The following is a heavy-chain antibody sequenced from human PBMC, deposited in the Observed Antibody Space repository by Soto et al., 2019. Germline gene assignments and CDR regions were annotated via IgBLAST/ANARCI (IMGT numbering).Heavy chain of an antibody. V-gene: IGHV3-9*01. CDR1: GFTFDDYA. CDR3: AKVSGLVSGAFDI. J-gene: IGHJ3*02. D-gene: IGHD3-16*02. Sequence: GGSLRLSCAASGFTFDDYAMHWVRQAPGKGLEWVSGISWNSGSIGYADSVKGRFTISRDNAKNSLYLQMNSLRAEDTALYYCAKVSGLVSGAFDIWGQGTMVTVSS. CDR2: ISWNSGSI.